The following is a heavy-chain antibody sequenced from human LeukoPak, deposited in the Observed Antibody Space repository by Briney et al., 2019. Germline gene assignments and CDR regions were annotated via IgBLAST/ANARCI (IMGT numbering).Heavy chain of an antibody. V-gene: IGHV4-59*01. CDR3: ARGSYYYDSSGYYYVAFDI. Sequence: SETLSLTCTVSGGSISSYYWSWIRQPPGKGLGWIGYIYYSGSTNYNPSLKSRVTISVDTSKNQFSLKLSSVTAADTAVYYCARGSYYYDSSGYYYVAFDIWGQGTMVTVSS. D-gene: IGHD3-22*01. CDR1: GGSISSYY. J-gene: IGHJ3*02. CDR2: IYYSGST.